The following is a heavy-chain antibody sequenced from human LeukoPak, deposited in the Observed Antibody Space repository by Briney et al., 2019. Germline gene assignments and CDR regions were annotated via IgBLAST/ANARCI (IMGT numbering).Heavy chain of an antibody. CDR2: IYYTGNT. J-gene: IGHJ4*02. V-gene: IGHV4-38-2*02. CDR1: GDSITGYY. CDR3: VKEGEGSISH. Sequence: SETLSPTCSVSGDSITGYYWGWIRQPPGKGLEWIGNIYYTGNTYYNSSLKSRVTISVDMSKNQFSLKLSSVIAADTAFYYCVKEGEGSISHWGQGTLVTVSS. D-gene: IGHD3-16*01.